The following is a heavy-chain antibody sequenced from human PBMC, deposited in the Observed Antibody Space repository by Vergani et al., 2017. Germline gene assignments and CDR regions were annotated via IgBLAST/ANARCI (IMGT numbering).Heavy chain of an antibody. J-gene: IGHJ2*01. CDR1: GYTFTNYY. Sequence: QVQLVQSGAEVKKPGASVKVSCKASGYTFTNYYMHWVRQAPGQGLEWMGVIDPSGGSTSYAQRFQGRVTMPRDTSTSTVYMELSSLRSEDTAVYYCARERGYGDWYFDLWGRGTLVTVSS. CDR2: IDPSGGST. V-gene: IGHV1-46*01. D-gene: IGHD4-17*01. CDR3: ARERGYGDWYFDL.